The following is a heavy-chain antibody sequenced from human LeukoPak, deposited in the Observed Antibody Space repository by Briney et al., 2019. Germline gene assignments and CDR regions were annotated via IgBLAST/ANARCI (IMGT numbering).Heavy chain of an antibody. CDR1: GGSISSGGYY. V-gene: IGHV4-31*03. CDR2: IYYSGST. Sequence: SETLTLTCTVSGGSISSGGYYWSWIRQHLGKGLEWIGYIYYSGSTYYNPSLKSRVTISVDTSKNQFSLKLSSVTAADTAVYYCARVAATWIQLWSGVSWFDPWGQGTLVTVSS. J-gene: IGHJ5*02. D-gene: IGHD5-18*01. CDR3: ARVAATWIQLWSGVSWFDP.